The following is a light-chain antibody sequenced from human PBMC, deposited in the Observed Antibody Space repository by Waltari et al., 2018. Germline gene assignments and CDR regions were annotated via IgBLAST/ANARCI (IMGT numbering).Light chain of an antibody. CDR2: SNN. Sequence: QSVLTQPPSASGTPGQRVTISCSGRSSNIGRNTVAWYEQFPGMAPRLLIYSNNERPSGVPDRFSGSKSGSSASLTISGLHCEDEADYYCATWDDSLNGRVFGGGTKLTVL. CDR3: ATWDDSLNGRV. V-gene: IGLV1-44*01. J-gene: IGLJ3*02. CDR1: SSNIGRNT.